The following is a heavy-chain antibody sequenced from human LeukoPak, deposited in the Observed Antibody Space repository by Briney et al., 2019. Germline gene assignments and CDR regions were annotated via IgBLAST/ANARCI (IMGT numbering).Heavy chain of an antibody. CDR1: GGSISGSHYY. J-gene: IGHJ4*02. V-gene: IGHV4-39*07. CDR2: MYYSGST. D-gene: IGHD1-26*01. CDR3: AREGILGAIDY. Sequence: PSETLSLTCTVSGGSISGSHYYWGWIRQPPGKGLEWIGTMYYSGSTYYNPSLKSQVTLSLDPSNNQFSLKLNSGTAPVTSVFICAREGILGAIDYWGEGTLVTVSS.